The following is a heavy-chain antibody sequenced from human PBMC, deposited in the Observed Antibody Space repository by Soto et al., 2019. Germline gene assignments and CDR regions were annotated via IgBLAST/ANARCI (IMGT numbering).Heavy chain of an antibody. CDR1: GYTFYTYG. Sequence: QVQLVQSEPEVKKPGASVKVSCKTFGYTFYTYGISWVRQAPGQGLEWMGWINVYNGNTNYAQNLQDRVTLTTDTSTNTPYMDPTSLSSEDTAVYFCARGGYYASGSYYTYFDFWGQGTPVTVSS. CDR2: INVYNGNT. D-gene: IGHD3-10*01. CDR3: ARGGYYASGSYYTYFDF. V-gene: IGHV1-18*01. J-gene: IGHJ4*02.